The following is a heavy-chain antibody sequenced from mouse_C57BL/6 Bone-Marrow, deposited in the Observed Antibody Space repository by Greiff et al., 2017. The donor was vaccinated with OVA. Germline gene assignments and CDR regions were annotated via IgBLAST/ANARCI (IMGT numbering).Heavy chain of an antibody. Sequence: VHLVESGAELMMPGASVKLSCKATGYTFTGYWIEWVKQRPGHGLEWIGEILPGSGSTNYNEKFKGKATFTADTSSNTAYMHISSLTTEDSAIYCCARWDWDVAYWGQGTLVTVSA. CDR3: ARWDWDVAY. V-gene: IGHV1-9*01. CDR1: GYTFTGYW. J-gene: IGHJ3*01. CDR2: ILPGSGST. D-gene: IGHD4-1*01.